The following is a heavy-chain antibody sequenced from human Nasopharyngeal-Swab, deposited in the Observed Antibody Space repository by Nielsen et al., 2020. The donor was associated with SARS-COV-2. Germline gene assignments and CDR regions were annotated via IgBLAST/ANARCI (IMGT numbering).Heavy chain of an antibody. J-gene: IGHJ4*02. CDR2: VVYSGRT. D-gene: IGHD1-1*01. V-gene: IGHV4-61*05. CDR3: ARTTTTTPFDS. CDR1: GGSISSSSYY. Sequence: GSLRLSCTVSGGSISSSSYYWGWIRQPPGKGLEWIGYVVYSGRTNYNPSLKSRVTISVDTSKDQFSLKLNSVTAADTAMYFCARTTTTTPFDSWGQGTLVAVSS.